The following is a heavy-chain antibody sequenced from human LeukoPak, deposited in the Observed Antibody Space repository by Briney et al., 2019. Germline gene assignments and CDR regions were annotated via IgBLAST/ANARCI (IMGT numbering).Heavy chain of an antibody. CDR3: ARDLEGAKDY. D-gene: IGHD1-26*01. CDR2: ISSSSGYI. V-gene: IGHV3-21*01. Sequence: PGGSLRLSCAASGFTFSSYSMNWVRQAPGKGLEWVSSISSSSGYIYYADSVKGRFTISRDNAKNSLYLQMNSLRAEDTAVYYCARDLEGAKDYWGQGTLVTVSS. J-gene: IGHJ4*02. CDR1: GFTFSSYS.